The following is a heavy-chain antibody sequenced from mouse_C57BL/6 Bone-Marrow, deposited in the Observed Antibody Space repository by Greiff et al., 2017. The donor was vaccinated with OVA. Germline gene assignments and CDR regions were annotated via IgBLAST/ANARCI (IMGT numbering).Heavy chain of an antibody. CDR1: GYTFTSYW. J-gene: IGHJ3*01. CDR2: INPSNGGT. V-gene: IGHV1-53*01. CDR3: ARGQTGTAWFAY. Sequence: QVQLQQSGTELVKPGASVKLSCKASGYTFTSYWMHWVKQRPGQGLEWIGNINPSNGGTNYNEKFKSKATLTVDKSSSTAYMQLSSLTSEDSAVYYCARGQTGTAWFAYWGQGTLVTVSA. D-gene: IGHD4-1*01.